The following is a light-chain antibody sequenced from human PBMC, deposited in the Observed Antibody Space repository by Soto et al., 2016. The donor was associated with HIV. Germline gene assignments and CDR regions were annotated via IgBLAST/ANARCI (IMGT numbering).Light chain of an antibody. J-gene: IGKJ2*01. Sequence: DIQMTQSPSTLSASVGDRVTITCRASQSISSWLAWYQQKPGKAPKLLIYKASSLQSGVPSRFRGYESGTEFTLTIFSVQPDDFATYYCQQYSSDSYTFGQGTKLGDQT. CDR3: QQYSSDSYT. V-gene: IGKV1-5*03. CDR2: KAS. CDR1: QSISSW.